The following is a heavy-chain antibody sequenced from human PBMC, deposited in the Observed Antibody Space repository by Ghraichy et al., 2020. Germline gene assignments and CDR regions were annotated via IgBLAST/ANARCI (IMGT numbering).Heavy chain of an antibody. J-gene: IGHJ3*02. CDR3: VKGNEYSSSPDAFDI. D-gene: IGHD6-6*01. CDR2: ISSNGGST. V-gene: IGHV3-64D*06. CDR1: GFTFSSYA. Sequence: GGSLRLSCSASGFTFSSYAMHWVRQAPGKGLEYVSAISSNGGSTYYADSVKGRFTISRDNSKNTLYLQMSSLRAEDTAVYYCVKGNEYSSSPDAFDIWGQGTMVTVSS.